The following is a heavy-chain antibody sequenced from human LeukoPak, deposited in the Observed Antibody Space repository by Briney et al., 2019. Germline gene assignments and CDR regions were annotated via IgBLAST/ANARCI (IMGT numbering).Heavy chain of an antibody. J-gene: IGHJ4*02. D-gene: IGHD4-17*01. Sequence: GGSLRLSCAASGFTFSSYGMHWVRQAPGKGLEWVANIKQDGSEKYYVDSVKGRFTISRDNAKNSLYLQMNSLRAEDTAVYYCARDIVGDSDYWGQGTLVTVSS. CDR3: ARDIVGDSDY. CDR1: GFTFSSYG. V-gene: IGHV3-7*01. CDR2: IKQDGSEK.